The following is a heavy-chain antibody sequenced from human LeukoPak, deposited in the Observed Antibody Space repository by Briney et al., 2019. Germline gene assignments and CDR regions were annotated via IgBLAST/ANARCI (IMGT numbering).Heavy chain of an antibody. CDR2: IYTSGST. CDR3: ASVGPFSTLPLEHD. CDR1: GGSISNYY. Sequence: PSETLSLTCTVSGGSISNYYWTWIRQPAGKGLEWIGRIYTSGSTNYNPSLKSRVTISVDPSKNQFSLKLTSVTAADTAVYYCASVGPFSTLPLEHDWCEEATVVISS. J-gene: IGHJ6*04. V-gene: IGHV4-4*07. D-gene: IGHD3-16*01.